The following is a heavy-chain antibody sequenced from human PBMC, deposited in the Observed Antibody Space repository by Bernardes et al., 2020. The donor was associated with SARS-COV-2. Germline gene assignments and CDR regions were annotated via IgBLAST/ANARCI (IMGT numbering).Heavy chain of an antibody. CDR1: GYTFMKYG. D-gene: IGHD3-3*01. CDR3: ARDSHYDFWSGYYLGY. CDR2: ISKYNDNT. Sequence: ASVKVSCKAFGYTFMKYGISWVRQAPGQGLEWMGWISKYNDNTDNAQKFQGRVTITADESTSTAYMELSSLRSEDTAVYYCARDSHYDFWSGYYLGYWGQGTLVTVSS. V-gene: IGHV1-18*01. J-gene: IGHJ4*02.